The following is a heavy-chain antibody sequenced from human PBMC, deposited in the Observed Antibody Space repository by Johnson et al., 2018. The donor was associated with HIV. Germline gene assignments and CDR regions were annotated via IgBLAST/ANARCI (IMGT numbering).Heavy chain of an antibody. CDR3: AKDIYSVSKIRGLIAPALENHGMDV. Sequence: VQLVESGGGVVRPGGSLRLSCAASGFTFDDYGMSWVRQAPGKGLEWVSGINWNGGSTGYADSVKGRFTISRDNAKNTLFLHMSDLRPEDTAVYYCAKDIYSVSKIRGLIAPALENHGMDVWGQGTMVTVS. D-gene: IGHD3-10*01. CDR1: GFTFDDYG. V-gene: IGHV3-20*04. J-gene: IGHJ3*01. CDR2: INWNGGST.